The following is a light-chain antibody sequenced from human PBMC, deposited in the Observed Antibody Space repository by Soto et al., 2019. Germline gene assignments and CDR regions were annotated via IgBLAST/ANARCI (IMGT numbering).Light chain of an antibody. J-gene: IGKJ3*01. CDR2: GAS. CDR1: QSVSSN. V-gene: IGKV3-15*01. Sequence: EIVMTQSPATLSVSPGERATLSCRASQSVSSNLAWYQQKPGQAPSLLIYGASTSATGIPARFSGSGSGTEFTLTISILQSEEFAVYYCQQYNNFFTFGPGTKVDI. CDR3: QQYNNFFT.